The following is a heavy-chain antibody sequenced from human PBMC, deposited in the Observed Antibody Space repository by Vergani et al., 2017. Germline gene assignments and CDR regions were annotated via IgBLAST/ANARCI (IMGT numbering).Heavy chain of an antibody. CDR2: IYTSGST. CDR1: GGSISSGSYY. J-gene: IGHJ6*02. V-gene: IGHV4-61*02. CDR3: ARGPEFWSGYPAEGPYYGMDV. Sequence: QVQLQESGPGLVKPSQTLSLTGTVSGGSISSGSYYWSWIRQPAGKGLEWIGRIYTSGSTNYNPSLKSRVTISVDTSKNQFSLKLSSVTAADTAVYYCARGPEFWSGYPAEGPYYGMDVWGQGTTVTVSS. D-gene: IGHD3-3*01.